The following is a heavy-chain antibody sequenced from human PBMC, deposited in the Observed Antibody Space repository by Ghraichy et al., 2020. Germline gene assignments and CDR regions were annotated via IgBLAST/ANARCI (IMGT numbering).Heavy chain of an antibody. CDR2: SKNKDYSHIT. D-gene: IGHD1-14*01. CDR3: ASGQHPRYRF. Sequence: GGSLRLSCAASGLTFSDHHMDWVRQAPGKGLEWVGRSKNKDYSHITEYAASVKGRFAISRDDSKNSLYLLMNGLKTEDTAVYFCASGQHPRYRFWGQGTLVTVSS. CDR1: GLTFSDHH. J-gene: IGHJ4*02. V-gene: IGHV3-72*01.